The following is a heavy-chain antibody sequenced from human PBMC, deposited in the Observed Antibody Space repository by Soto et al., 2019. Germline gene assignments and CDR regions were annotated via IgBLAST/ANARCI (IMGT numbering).Heavy chain of an antibody. Sequence: QVQLVESGGGVVQPGRSLRLSCAASGFTFSSYAMHWVRQAPGKGLEWVAVISYDGSNKYYADSVKGRFTISRDNSKNTLYLPMTSLRAEDTAVYYCARDRLRYNWNDFPYYYYGMDVWGQGTTVTVSS. J-gene: IGHJ6*02. CDR2: ISYDGSNK. CDR3: ARDRLRYNWNDFPYYYYGMDV. D-gene: IGHD1-1*01. CDR1: GFTFSSYA. V-gene: IGHV3-30-3*01.